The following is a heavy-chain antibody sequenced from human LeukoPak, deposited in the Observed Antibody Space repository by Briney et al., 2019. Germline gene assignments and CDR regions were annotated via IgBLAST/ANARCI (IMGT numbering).Heavy chain of an antibody. Sequence: PGGSLRLSCAASGFTFSSYWMHWVRQAPGKGLVWVSRINSDGSSTSYADSVKGRFTIPRDNAKNTLYLQMNSLRAEDTAVYYCARVDCSSTSCRTYYFDYWGQGTLVTVSS. CDR2: INSDGSST. CDR1: GFTFSSYW. D-gene: IGHD2-2*01. V-gene: IGHV3-74*01. J-gene: IGHJ4*02. CDR3: ARVDCSSTSCRTYYFDY.